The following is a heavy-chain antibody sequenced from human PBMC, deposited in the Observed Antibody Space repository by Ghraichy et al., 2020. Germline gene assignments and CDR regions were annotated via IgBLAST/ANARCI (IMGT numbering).Heavy chain of an antibody. Sequence: ASVKVSCKASGYTFTSYAMHWVRQAPGQRLEWMGWINAGNGNTKYSQKFQGRVTITRDTSASTAYMELSSLRSEDTAVYYCARLLHCGGDCPDYYYYGMDVWGQGTTVTVSS. J-gene: IGHJ6*02. CDR3: ARLLHCGGDCPDYYYYGMDV. D-gene: IGHD2-21*02. CDR1: GYTFTSYA. V-gene: IGHV1-3*01. CDR2: INAGNGNT.